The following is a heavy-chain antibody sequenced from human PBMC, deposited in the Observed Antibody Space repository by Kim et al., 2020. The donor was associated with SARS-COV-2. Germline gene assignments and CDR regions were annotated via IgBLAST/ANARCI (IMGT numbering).Heavy chain of an antibody. CDR2: IIPIFGIA. CDR3: ARDGRYSNSWIKEFDY. D-gene: IGHD6-13*01. CDR1: GGTFSSSG. Sequence: SVKVSCKASGGTFSSSGISWLRQAPGQGLEWMGRIIPIFGIANYAQKFQGRVTITADKSTSTAYMELSSLRSEDTAVYYCARDGRYSNSWIKEFDYWGQGTLVTVSS. V-gene: IGHV1-69*04. J-gene: IGHJ4*02.